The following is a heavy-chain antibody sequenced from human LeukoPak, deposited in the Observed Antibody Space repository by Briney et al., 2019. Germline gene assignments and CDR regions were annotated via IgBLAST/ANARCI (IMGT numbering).Heavy chain of an antibody. CDR2: INHSGST. V-gene: IGHV4-34*01. Sequence: SETLSLTCAVYGGSFSGYYWSWIRQPPRKGLEWIREINHSGSTNYNPSLKSRVTISVGTSKNQFSLKLSSVTAADTAVYYCARDSNWFDPWGQGTLVTVSS. CDR1: GGSFSGYY. J-gene: IGHJ5*02. CDR3: ARDSNWFDP.